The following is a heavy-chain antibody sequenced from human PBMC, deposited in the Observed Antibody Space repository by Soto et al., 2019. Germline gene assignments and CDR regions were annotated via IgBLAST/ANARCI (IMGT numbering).Heavy chain of an antibody. D-gene: IGHD3-10*01. V-gene: IGHV4-39*01. Sequence: SETLSPTCTVSGGSISSSSYYWCWIRQPPGKGLEGIGSIYYSGSTYYNPSLKSRVTISVDTSKNQFSLKLSSVTAADTAVYYCASQEGSGSYYYYGMDVWGQGTTVTVSS. CDR2: IYYSGST. CDR1: GGSISSSSYY. CDR3: ASQEGSGSYYYYGMDV. J-gene: IGHJ6*02.